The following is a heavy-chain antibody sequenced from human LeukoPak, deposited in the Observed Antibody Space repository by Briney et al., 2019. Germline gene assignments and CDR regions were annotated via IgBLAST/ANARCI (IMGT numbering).Heavy chain of an antibody. V-gene: IGHV3-21*01. J-gene: IGHJ4*02. CDR2: ISSSSSSI. CDR1: GFTFSSYS. D-gene: IGHD6-13*01. CDR3: ARAAAGRTQDY. Sequence: GGSLRLSCAASGFTFSSYSLNWVRQAPGKGLEWVSSISSSSSSIYYADSVKGRFTISRDNAKNSLYLQMNSLRAEDTAVYYCARAAAGRTQDYWGQGTLVTVSS.